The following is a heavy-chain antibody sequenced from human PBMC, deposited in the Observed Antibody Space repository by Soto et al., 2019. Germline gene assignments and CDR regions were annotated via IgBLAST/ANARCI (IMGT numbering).Heavy chain of an antibody. Sequence: QVQLVQSGAEVKKPGSSVKVSCKASGGTFSSYAISWVRQAPGQGLEWMGGIIPIFGRANYAQKFQGRVTITADESTSTDYMELSSLRSEYTAVYYCAREGDWNYVPHYSGMDVWGQGTTVTVSS. J-gene: IGHJ6*02. CDR2: IIPIFGRA. D-gene: IGHD1-7*01. CDR1: GGTFSSYA. CDR3: AREGDWNYVPHYSGMDV. V-gene: IGHV1-69*12.